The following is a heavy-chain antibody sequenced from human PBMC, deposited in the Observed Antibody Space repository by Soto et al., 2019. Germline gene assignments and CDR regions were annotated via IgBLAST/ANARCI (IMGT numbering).Heavy chain of an antibody. Sequence: PSETLSLTCTVSGVSISSSSYYWGWIRQPPGKGLEWIGSIYYSGSTNYNPSLKSRVTISVDTSKNQFSLKLSSVTAADTAVYYCARVGYCTNGVCYQGSYGMDVWGQGTTVTVSS. V-gene: IGHV4-39*07. J-gene: IGHJ6*02. CDR1: GVSISSSSYY. D-gene: IGHD2-8*01. CDR3: ARVGYCTNGVCYQGSYGMDV. CDR2: IYYSGST.